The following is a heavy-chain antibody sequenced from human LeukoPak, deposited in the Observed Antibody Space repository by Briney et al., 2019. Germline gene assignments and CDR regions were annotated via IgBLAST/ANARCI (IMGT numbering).Heavy chain of an antibody. J-gene: IGHJ4*02. CDR2: IHYSGST. V-gene: IGHV4-59*01. D-gene: IGHD1-26*01. CDR3: AKDRGTDYYGVDY. CDR1: GLSFNNNY. Sequence: PSETLSLTCSVFGLSFNNNYWSWIRQPPGKGLEWIGHIHYSGSTTYNPSLKSRVTISQDTSRNQFSLNLTSLSPADTAVYYCAKDRGTDYYGVDYCGQGVLVTVSS.